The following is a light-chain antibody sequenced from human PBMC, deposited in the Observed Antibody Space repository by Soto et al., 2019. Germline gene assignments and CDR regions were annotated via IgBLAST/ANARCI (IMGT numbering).Light chain of an antibody. CDR3: CSFAGRFYV. CDR1: SRDVDAYDF. Sequence: QSALTQPRSVSGSPGQSVAISCTGTSRDVDAYDFVSWYQHHPGKAPKLIISEVSKRPSGVSHRFSGSKSGNTASLTISGLQAEDEADYFCCSFAGRFYVGGTGTKVTVL. CDR2: EVS. J-gene: IGLJ1*01. V-gene: IGLV2-11*01.